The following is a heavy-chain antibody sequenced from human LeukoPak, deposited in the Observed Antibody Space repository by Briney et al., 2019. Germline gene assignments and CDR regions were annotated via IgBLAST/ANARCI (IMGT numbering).Heavy chain of an antibody. V-gene: IGHV1-2*06. D-gene: IGHD3-22*01. CDR2: INPNSGGT. CDR3: ARTTINYYDSSEVGMDV. J-gene: IGHJ6*02. CDR1: GYTFTGYY. Sequence: ASVNVSCKASGYTFTGYYMHWVRQAPGQGLEWMGRINPNSGGTNYAQKFQGRVTMTRDTSISTAYMELSRLRSDDTAVYYCARTTINYYDSSEVGMDVWGQGTTVTVSS.